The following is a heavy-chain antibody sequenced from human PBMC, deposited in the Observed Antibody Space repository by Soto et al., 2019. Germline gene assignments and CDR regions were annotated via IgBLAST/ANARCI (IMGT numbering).Heavy chain of an antibody. CDR3: ARENAETYYYDSSGYYRFDY. V-gene: IGHV6-1*01. D-gene: IGHD3-22*01. CDR1: GDSVSSNSAA. Sequence: SQTLSLTCAISGDSVSSNSAACNWIRQSPSRGLEWLGRTYYRSKWYNDYAVSVKSRITINPDTSKNQFSLQLNSVTPEDTAVYYCARENAETYYYDSSGYYRFDYWGQGTLVTVSS. J-gene: IGHJ4*02. CDR2: TYYRSKWYN.